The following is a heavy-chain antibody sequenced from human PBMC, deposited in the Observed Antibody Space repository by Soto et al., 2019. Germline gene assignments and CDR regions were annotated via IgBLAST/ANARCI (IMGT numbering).Heavy chain of an antibody. Sequence: SETLSLTCAISGSSINPYYWTWIRQTPGKGLEWIGYIYYSGSTNYNPSLKSRVTISVDTSKNQFSLKLSSVTAADTAVYYCARRWGPTFDFWGQGTLVTVSS. CDR1: GSSINPYY. CDR3: ARRWGPTFDF. V-gene: IGHV4-59*01. D-gene: IGHD1-26*01. J-gene: IGHJ4*02. CDR2: IYYSGST.